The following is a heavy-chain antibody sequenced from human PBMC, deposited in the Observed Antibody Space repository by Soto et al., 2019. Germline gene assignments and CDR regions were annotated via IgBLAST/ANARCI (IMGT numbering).Heavy chain of an antibody. J-gene: IGHJ4*02. V-gene: IGHV3-33*01. CDR1: GFTFSSYG. D-gene: IGHD1-7*01. CDR3: ARPRQTTPSKTIWIDY. CDR2: IWYDGSNK. Sequence: GGSLRLSCAASGFTFSSYGMHWVRQAPGKGLEWVAVIWYDGSNKYYADSVKGRFTISRDNSKNTLYLQMNSLRAEDTAVYYCARPRQTTPSKTIWIDYWGQGTLVTVSS.